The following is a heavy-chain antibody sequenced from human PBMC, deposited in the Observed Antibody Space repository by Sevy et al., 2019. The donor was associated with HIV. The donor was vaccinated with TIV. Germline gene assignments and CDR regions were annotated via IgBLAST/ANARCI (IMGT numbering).Heavy chain of an antibody. D-gene: IGHD1-26*01. J-gene: IGHJ4*02. V-gene: IGHV3-30*18. Sequence: GGSLRLSCAASGFTFSSYGMHWVHQAPGKGLEWVAVISYDGSNKYYADSVKGRFTISRDNSKNTLYLQMNSLRAEDTAVYYCAKDGSRGSYSDFSCFDYWGQGTLVTVSS. CDR1: GFTFSSYG. CDR2: ISYDGSNK. CDR3: AKDGSRGSYSDFSCFDY.